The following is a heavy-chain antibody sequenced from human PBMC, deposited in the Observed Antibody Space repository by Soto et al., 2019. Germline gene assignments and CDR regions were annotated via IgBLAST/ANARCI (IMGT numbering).Heavy chain of an antibody. CDR2: ISSSSSYI. CDR1: GFTFSSDS. Sequence: EVQLVESGGGLVKPGGSLRLSCAASGFTFSSDSMNWFRQAPGKGLEWVSSISSSSSYIYYADSVKGRFTISRDNAKNSLYLQMNSLRAEDTAVYYCASLAVAGYYFDYWGQGTLVTVSS. CDR3: ASLAVAGYYFDY. J-gene: IGHJ4*02. D-gene: IGHD6-19*01. V-gene: IGHV3-21*01.